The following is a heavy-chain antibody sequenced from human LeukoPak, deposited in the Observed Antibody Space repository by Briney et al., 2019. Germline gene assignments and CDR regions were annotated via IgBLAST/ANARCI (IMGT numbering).Heavy chain of an antibody. Sequence: GGSLRLSCAASGFTFSSYAMSWVRQAPGKGLEWVSDISGSDGSAYYADSVKGRFTISRDNSKGTLYLQMNSLRAEDTAVYYCAKPNYDILTGPFDYWGQGTLVTVSS. CDR3: AKPNYDILTGPFDY. J-gene: IGHJ4*02. CDR1: GFTFSSYA. CDR2: ISGSDGSA. D-gene: IGHD3-9*01. V-gene: IGHV3-23*01.